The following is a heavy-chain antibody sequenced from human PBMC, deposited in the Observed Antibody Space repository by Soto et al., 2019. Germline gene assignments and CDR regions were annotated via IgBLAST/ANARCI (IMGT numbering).Heavy chain of an antibody. CDR2: MNPNSART. V-gene: IGHV1-8*02. J-gene: IGHJ5*02. Sequence: QVQLVQSGAEVKKPGSSVKVSCKASGGTFSSYAINWVRQASGEGLEWMGWMNPNSARTGYAQKFRGRVTMTRDISKNTAYMELTRLTIEDSAVYYCAGSGFGAGVWFDPWGQGTLVTVSS. CDR3: AGSGFGAGVWFDP. CDR1: GGTFSSYA. D-gene: IGHD3-10*01.